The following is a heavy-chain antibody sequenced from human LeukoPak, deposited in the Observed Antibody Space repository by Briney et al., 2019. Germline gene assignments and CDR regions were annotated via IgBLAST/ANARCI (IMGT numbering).Heavy chain of an antibody. D-gene: IGHD3-22*01. J-gene: IGHJ4*02. V-gene: IGHV3-30*04. CDR1: GFTFSSYA. CDR2: ISYDGSNK. CDR3: ARDNYDSSTPYYFDY. Sequence: GGSLRLSCAASGFTFSSYAMHWVRQAPGKGLEWVAVISYDGSNKYYADSVKGRFTISRDNSKNTLYLQMNSLRAEDTAVYYCARDNYDSSTPYYFDYWGQGTLVTVST.